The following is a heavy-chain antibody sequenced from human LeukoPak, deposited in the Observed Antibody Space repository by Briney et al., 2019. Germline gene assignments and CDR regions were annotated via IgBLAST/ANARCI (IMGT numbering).Heavy chain of an antibody. J-gene: IGHJ5*02. V-gene: IGHV3-21*01. CDR2: ISSSSSYI. CDR3: ARDASYSSSSWFDP. Sequence: GGSLRLSCAASGFTFSSYAMSWVRQAPGKGLEWVSSISSSSSYIYYADSVKGRFTISRDNAKNSLYLQMNSLRAEDTAVYYCARDASYSSSSWFDPWGQGTLVTVSS. D-gene: IGHD6-13*01. CDR1: GFTFSSYA.